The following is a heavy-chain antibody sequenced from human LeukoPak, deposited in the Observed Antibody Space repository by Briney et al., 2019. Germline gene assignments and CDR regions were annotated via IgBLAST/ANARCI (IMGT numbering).Heavy chain of an antibody. J-gene: IGHJ4*02. D-gene: IGHD6-13*01. CDR3: ARGYRSSWYNEGGYDY. Sequence: ASVKVSCKASGYTFTGYYMHWVRQAPGQGLEWMGRINPNSGGTNYAQKFQGRVTMTRDTSISTAYMELSRLRSDDTAVYYCARGYRSSWYNEGGYDYWGQGTLVTVSS. CDR1: GYTFTGYY. V-gene: IGHV1-2*06. CDR2: INPNSGGT.